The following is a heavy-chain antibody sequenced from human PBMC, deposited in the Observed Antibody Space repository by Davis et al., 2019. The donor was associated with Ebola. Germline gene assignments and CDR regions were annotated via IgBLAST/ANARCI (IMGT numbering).Heavy chain of an antibody. V-gene: IGHV3-53*01. CDR2: ISSGGST. J-gene: IGHJ4*02. CDR3: ARAYYYDSSGYLPGG. D-gene: IGHD3-22*01. Sequence: GESLKTSCAASGFTVSSNYMSWVRQAPGKGLEWVSVISSGGSTYYADSVKGRFTISRDNSKNTLYLQMNSLRAEDTAVYYCARAYYYDSSGYLPGGWGQGTLVTVSS. CDR1: GFTVSSNY.